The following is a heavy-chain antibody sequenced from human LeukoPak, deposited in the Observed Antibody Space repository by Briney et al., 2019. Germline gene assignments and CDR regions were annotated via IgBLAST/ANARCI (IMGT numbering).Heavy chain of an antibody. CDR3: ARDRYYYDSSGYYSFEY. CDR2: ISSSGSTI. D-gene: IGHD3-22*01. V-gene: IGHV3-11*01. Sequence: GGSLRLSCAASGFTFSDYYMSWIRQAPGKGLEWVSYISSSGSTIYYADSVKGRFTISRDNAKNSLYLQMNSLRVEDTAVYYCARDRYYYDSSGYYSFEYWGQGTLVTVSS. J-gene: IGHJ4*02. CDR1: GFTFSDYY.